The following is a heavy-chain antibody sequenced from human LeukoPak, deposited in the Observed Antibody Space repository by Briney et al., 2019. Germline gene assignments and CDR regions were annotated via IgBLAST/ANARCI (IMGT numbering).Heavy chain of an antibody. Sequence: GGSLRLSCAASGFTFSSYGMHWVRQAPGKGLEWVAVISYDGSNKYYADSVKGRFTISRDNSKNTLYLQMNSLRAEDTAVYYCAKNPYCGGDCYLSPDYWGQGTLVTVSS. J-gene: IGHJ4*02. CDR3: AKNPYCGGDCYLSPDY. D-gene: IGHD2-21*02. CDR2: ISYDGSNK. CDR1: GFTFSSYG. V-gene: IGHV3-30*18.